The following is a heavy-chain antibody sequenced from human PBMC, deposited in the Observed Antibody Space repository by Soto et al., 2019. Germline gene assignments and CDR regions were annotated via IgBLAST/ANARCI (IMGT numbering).Heavy chain of an antibody. V-gene: IGHV3-23*01. CDR3: AKADHYGSGSYYNEPDAFDI. Sequence: GGSLRLSCAASGFTFSSYAMSWVRQAPGKGLEWVSAISGSGGSTYYADSVKGRFTISRDNSKNTLYLQMNSLRAEDTAVYYCAKADHYGSGSYYNEPDAFDIWGQGTMVTVSS. CDR1: GFTFSSYA. J-gene: IGHJ3*02. D-gene: IGHD3-10*01. CDR2: ISGSGGST.